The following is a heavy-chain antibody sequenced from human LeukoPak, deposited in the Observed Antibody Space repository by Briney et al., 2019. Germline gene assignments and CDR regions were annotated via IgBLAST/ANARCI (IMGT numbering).Heavy chain of an antibody. CDR1: GFTFSRYW. V-gene: IGHV3-53*04. CDR2: IYSGGST. Sequence: GGSLRLSCAASGFTFSRYWMSWVRQAPGKGLEWVSVIYSGGSTYYADSVKGRFTISRHNPKNTLYLQMNSLRAEDTAVYYCARDRLSFGDGSGSRNYYYGMDVWGQGTTVTVSS. J-gene: IGHJ6*02. CDR3: ARDRLSFGDGSGSRNYYYGMDV. D-gene: IGHD3-10*01.